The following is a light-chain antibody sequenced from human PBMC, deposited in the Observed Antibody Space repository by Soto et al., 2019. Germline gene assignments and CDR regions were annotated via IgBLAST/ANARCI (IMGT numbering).Light chain of an antibody. CDR1: QGITSW. J-gene: IGKJ4*02. V-gene: IGKV1-12*01. Sequence: DIEMTQSPSFVSASVGDRVTITCRASQGITSWLAWYQHKPRRAPKLLIHAASSLGTGVPARFSGSGSATDFTLTISRLEAEDFATYYCHQTTSIPRTVGGGTKVE. CDR2: AAS. CDR3: HQTTSIPRT.